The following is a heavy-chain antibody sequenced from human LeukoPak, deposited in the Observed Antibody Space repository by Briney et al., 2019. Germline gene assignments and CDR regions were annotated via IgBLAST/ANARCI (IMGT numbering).Heavy chain of an antibody. D-gene: IGHD2-2*01. CDR2: INPNSGGT. CDR1: GYTFTGYY. CDR3: ARVRPYCSSTSCYHLTYYFDY. V-gene: IGHV1-2*02. Sequence: ASVKVSCKASGYTFTGYYMHWVRQAPGQGLEWMGWINPNSGGTNYAQKFQGRVTMTRDTSISTAYMELSRLRSDDTAVYYCARVRPYCSSTSCYHLTYYFDYWGQGTLVTVSS. J-gene: IGHJ4*02.